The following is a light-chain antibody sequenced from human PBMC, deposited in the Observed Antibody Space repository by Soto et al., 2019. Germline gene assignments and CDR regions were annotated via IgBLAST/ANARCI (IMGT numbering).Light chain of an antibody. CDR2: DVS. J-gene: IGLJ1*01. V-gene: IGLV2-14*01. CDR1: SSDVGGYNY. CDR3: SSYTSSSTPHYV. Sequence: QSVVTQPASASGSPGQPITISCTGTSSDVGGYNYVSWYQQHPGKAPKLMMYDVSNRPSGVSNRFSGSKSGNTASLTISGLQAEDEADYYGSSYTSSSTPHYVFGTGTKVTVL.